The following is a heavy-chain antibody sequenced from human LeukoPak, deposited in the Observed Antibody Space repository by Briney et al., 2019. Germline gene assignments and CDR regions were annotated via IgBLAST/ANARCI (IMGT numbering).Heavy chain of an antibody. J-gene: IGHJ4*02. D-gene: IGHD2-15*01. CDR3: AKAPVTSCRGAFCYPFDS. CDR1: GFPLSSYA. V-gene: IGHV3-23*01. Sequence: GGSLRLSCVVSGFPLSSYAMSWVRRSPGKGLEWVSATSSSDAGKYYADSVRGRFTISRDNSRNTVCLQMNSLRAEDAAIYYCAKAPVTSCRGAFCYPFDSWGQGTRVTVSS. CDR2: TSSSDAGK.